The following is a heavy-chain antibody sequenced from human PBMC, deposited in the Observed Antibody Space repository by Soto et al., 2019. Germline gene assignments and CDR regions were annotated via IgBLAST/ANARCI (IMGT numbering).Heavy chain of an antibody. D-gene: IGHD6-13*01. CDR1: GYSFTSYW. Sequence: KVSCKASGYSFTSYWIGWVRQMPGKGLEWMGIIYPGDSDTRYSPSFQGQVTISADKSISTAYLQWSSLKASDTAMYYCARHFRRQQKDAFDIWGQGTMVTVSS. CDR3: ARHFRRQQKDAFDI. V-gene: IGHV5-51*01. CDR2: IYPGDSDT. J-gene: IGHJ3*02.